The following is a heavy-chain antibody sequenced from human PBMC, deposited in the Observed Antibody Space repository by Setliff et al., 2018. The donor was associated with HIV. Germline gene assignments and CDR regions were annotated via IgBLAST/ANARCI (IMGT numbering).Heavy chain of an antibody. CDR1: GFTFSNYR. Sequence: PGGSLRLSCAASGFTFSNYRMNWVRQAPGKGLEWVSYISSRGSTIYYADSVKGRFTISRDNAKNSLYLQMNSLRAEDTALYYCAKDMTYSSGAFDYWGQGTLVAVSS. CDR3: AKDMTYSSGAFDY. CDR2: ISSRGSTI. J-gene: IGHJ4*02. V-gene: IGHV3-48*04. D-gene: IGHD6-19*01.